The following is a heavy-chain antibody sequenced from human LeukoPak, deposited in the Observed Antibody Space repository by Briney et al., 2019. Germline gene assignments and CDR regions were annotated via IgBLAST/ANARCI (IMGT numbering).Heavy chain of an antibody. CDR1: GGSISSGDYY. D-gene: IGHD3-3*01. CDR2: IYYSGST. Sequence: SETLSLTCTVSGGSISSGDYYWSWIRQPPGKGLEWIGYIYYSGSTCYNPSLKSRVTISVDTSKNQFSLKLSSVTAADTAVYYCAMYYDFWSGYPRDYWGQGTLVTVSS. J-gene: IGHJ4*02. CDR3: AMYYDFWSGYPRDY. V-gene: IGHV4-30-4*08.